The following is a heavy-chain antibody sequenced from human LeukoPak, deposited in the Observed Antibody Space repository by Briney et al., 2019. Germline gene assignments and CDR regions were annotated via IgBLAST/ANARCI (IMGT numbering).Heavy chain of an antibody. J-gene: IGHJ3*02. V-gene: IGHV3-23*01. CDR3: VLYGDYESPDGFDI. CDR2: ISGSGDST. Sequence: PGGSLRLSCAASGFTFSNYATRWVRQAPGKGLEWVSGISGSGDSTYYADSVKGRFTISRDNSKNTLYLHMNSLRAEDTAVYYCVLYGDYESPDGFDIWGQGTMVTVSS. CDR1: GFTFSNYA. D-gene: IGHD4-17*01.